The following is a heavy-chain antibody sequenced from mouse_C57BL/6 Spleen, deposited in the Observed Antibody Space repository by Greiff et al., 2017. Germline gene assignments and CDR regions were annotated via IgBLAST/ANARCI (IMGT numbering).Heavy chain of an antibody. D-gene: IGHD1-1*02. J-gene: IGHJ4*01. CDR1: GYSITSGYY. V-gene: IGHV3-6*01. CDR2: ISYDGSN. CDR3: ARDGGFGSDAMDY. Sequence: ESGPGLVKPSQSLSLTCSVTGYSITSGYYWNWIRQFPGNKLEWMGYISYDGSNNYNPSLKNRISITRDTSKNQFFLKLNSVTTEDTATYYCARDGGFGSDAMDYWGQGTSVTVSS.